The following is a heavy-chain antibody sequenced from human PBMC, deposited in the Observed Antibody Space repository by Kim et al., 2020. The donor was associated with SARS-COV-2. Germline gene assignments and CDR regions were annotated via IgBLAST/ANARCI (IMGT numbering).Heavy chain of an antibody. Sequence: ASVKVSCKASGYIFTGYYMHWVRQAPGQGLEWMGRNNPNSGGTNYAQKFQGRVTMTRDTSISTAYMELSRPRSDDTAVYYCARGHYYYDSGGYLSYDYWG. D-gene: IGHD3-22*01. J-gene: IGHJ4*01. CDR3: ARGHYYYDSGGYLSYDY. CDR1: GYIFTGYY. CDR2: NNPNSGGT. V-gene: IGHV1-2*06.